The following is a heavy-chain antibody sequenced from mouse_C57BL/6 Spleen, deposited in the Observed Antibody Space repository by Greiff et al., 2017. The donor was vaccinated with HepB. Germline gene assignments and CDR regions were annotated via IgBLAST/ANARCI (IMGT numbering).Heavy chain of an antibody. CDR3: ARGKYGNPYYFDY. V-gene: IGHV1-55*01. CDR2: IYPGSGST. J-gene: IGHJ2*01. D-gene: IGHD2-1*01. CDR1: GYTFTSYW. Sequence: VQLQQPGAELVKPGASVKMSCKASGYTFTSYWITWVKQRPGQGLEWIGDIYPGSGSTNYNEKFKSKATLTVDTSSSTAYMQLSSLTSEDSAVYYCARGKYGNPYYFDYWGQGTTLTVSS.